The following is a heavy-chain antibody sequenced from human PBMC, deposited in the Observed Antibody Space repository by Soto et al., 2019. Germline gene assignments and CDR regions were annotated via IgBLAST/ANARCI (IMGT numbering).Heavy chain of an antibody. D-gene: IGHD6-19*01. Sequence: PGESLKISCQGSGYSFTTYWIAWVRQMPGKGLDWMGFIYPGDSDTRYSPSFQGQVTISADKSMSTTYLQWSSLKASDTAMFYCARAHDSSLDAFDIWGQGTMVTVSS. CDR3: ARAHDSSLDAFDI. CDR2: IYPGDSDT. CDR1: GYSFTTYW. J-gene: IGHJ3*02. V-gene: IGHV5-51*01.